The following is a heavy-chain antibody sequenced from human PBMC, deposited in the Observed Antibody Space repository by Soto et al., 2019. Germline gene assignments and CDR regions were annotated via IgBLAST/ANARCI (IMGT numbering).Heavy chain of an antibody. Sequence: QVQLVQSGAEVKEPGASVTVSCRASGDRFSDYYMHWVRQAPGQGLEWMGWINPNSRVTKCAQKFQGWVTMTRDTSIRTVYMQLSRLGFDDTAIYYCARESGGATATLDYYYFYMDVWGTGTTVTVSS. CDR1: GDRFSDYY. CDR3: ARESGGATATLDYYYFYMDV. CDR2: INPNSRVT. V-gene: IGHV1-2*04. J-gene: IGHJ6*03. D-gene: IGHD5-12*01.